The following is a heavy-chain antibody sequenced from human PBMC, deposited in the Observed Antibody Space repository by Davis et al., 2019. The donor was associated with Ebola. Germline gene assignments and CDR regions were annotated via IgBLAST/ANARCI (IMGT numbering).Heavy chain of an antibody. CDR2: IRSKAYGGTT. V-gene: IGHV3-49*03. CDR3: TRDRTYYDILTGYHPFDI. J-gene: IGHJ3*02. CDR1: GFTFGDYA. D-gene: IGHD3-9*01. Sequence: PGGSLRLSCTASGFTFGDYAMSWFRQAPGKGLEWVGFIRSKAYGGTTEYAASVKGRFTISRDDSKSIAYLQMNSLKTEDTAVYYCTRDRTYYDILTGYHPFDIWGQGTMVTVSS.